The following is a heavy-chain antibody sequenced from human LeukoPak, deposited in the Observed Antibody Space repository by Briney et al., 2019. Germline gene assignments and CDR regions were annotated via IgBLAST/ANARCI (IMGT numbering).Heavy chain of an antibody. V-gene: IGHV4-34*01. J-gene: IGHJ3*02. CDR2: INHSGST. Sequence: PSETLSLTCAVYGGSFSGYYWSWIRQPPGKGLEWIGEINHSGSTNYNPSLKSRLTISVDTSKNQFSLKLSSVTAADTAVYYCARTIRSYYPTKDAFDIWGQGTMVTVSS. CDR1: GGSFSGYY. D-gene: IGHD3-10*01. CDR3: ARTIRSYYPTKDAFDI.